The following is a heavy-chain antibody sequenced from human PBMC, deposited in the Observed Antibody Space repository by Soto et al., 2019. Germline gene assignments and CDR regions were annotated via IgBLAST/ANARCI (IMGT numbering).Heavy chain of an antibody. CDR2: MNPNSGDT. Sequence: ASVKVSCKASGYTFTSYEINWVRQATGQGLEWMGWMNPNSGDTGYAQKFQGRVTITRDTSASTAYMELSSLRSEDTAVYYCARDLGGWPDYWGQGTLVTVSS. CDR1: GYTFTSYE. V-gene: IGHV1-8*01. J-gene: IGHJ4*02. D-gene: IGHD2-15*01. CDR3: ARDLGGWPDY.